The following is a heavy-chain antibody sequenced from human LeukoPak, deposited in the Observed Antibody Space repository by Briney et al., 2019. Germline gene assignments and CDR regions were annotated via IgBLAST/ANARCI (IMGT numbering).Heavy chain of an antibody. CDR3: ERDMRGSSRNDAFDI. Sequence: GGSLRLSCAAFGFTFEDYAIHWVRQAPGKGLEWVSGISWNSKYIVYADSVKGRFTISRDNAKNSLYLQMSSLRTEDTALYYCERDMRGSSRNDAFDIWAQGTMVTVSS. J-gene: IGHJ3*02. V-gene: IGHV3-9*01. D-gene: IGHD1-26*01. CDR1: GFTFEDYA. CDR2: ISWNSKYI.